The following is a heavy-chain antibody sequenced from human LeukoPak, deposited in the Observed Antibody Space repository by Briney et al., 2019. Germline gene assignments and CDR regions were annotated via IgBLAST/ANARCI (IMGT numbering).Heavy chain of an antibody. CDR3: ARGLTAIVLPFDY. J-gene: IGHJ4*02. D-gene: IGHD5-18*01. CDR2: IYYSGST. Sequence: SETLSLTCTVSGGSISSYYWSWIRQPPAKGLEWIGYIYYSGSTNYNPSLKSRVTISVDTSKNQFSLKLISVTAADTAMYYCARGLTAIVLPFDYWGQGTLVTVSS. CDR1: GGSISSYY. V-gene: IGHV4-59*01.